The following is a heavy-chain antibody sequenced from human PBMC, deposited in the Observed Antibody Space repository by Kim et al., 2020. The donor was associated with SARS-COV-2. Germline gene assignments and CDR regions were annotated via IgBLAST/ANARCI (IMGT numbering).Heavy chain of an antibody. V-gene: IGHV1-18*01. Sequence: ASVKVSCKASGYTFTNYGIIWVRQAPGQGLEWMGWINTYNGNTHYAQNLQDRVTMTTDTFTNTAYMQLRSLRSDDTAVYYCARGGYYGSGSYSPADYWGQGTLVTVSS. J-gene: IGHJ4*02. D-gene: IGHD3-10*01. CDR2: INTYNGNT. CDR3: ARGGYYGSGSYSPADY. CDR1: GYTFTNYG.